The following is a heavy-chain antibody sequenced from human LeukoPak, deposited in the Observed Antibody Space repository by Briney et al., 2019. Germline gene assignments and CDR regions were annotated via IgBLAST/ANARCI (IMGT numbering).Heavy chain of an antibody. D-gene: IGHD1-26*01. CDR1: GYTFTNYG. J-gene: IGHJ6*02. V-gene: IGHV1-18*01. CDR2: ISAYNGVT. Sequence: ASVKVSCKASGYTFTNYGITWVRQAPGQGLEWMGWISAYNGVTKYAQKFQGRVTMTADTSTTTAYMEVRSLTSDDTAVYYCARDSGGSYLPSDVWGQGTTVTVSS. CDR3: ARDSGGSYLPSDV.